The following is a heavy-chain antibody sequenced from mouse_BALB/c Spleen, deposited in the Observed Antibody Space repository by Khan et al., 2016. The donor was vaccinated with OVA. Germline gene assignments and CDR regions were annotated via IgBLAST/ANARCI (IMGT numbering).Heavy chain of an antibody. V-gene: IGHV3-2*02. J-gene: IGHJ2*01. CDR2: ISYGGRP. Sequence: EVQLQESGPGLVKPSQSLSLTCTVTGFSITSDYAWNWIRQFPGNKLEWMGYISYGGRPSYTPPLKRRISITRATSKNPFFLQLNSVTTADTATYYCARSVTITTVVATDFDYWGQGTTLTVSS. CDR1: GFSITSDYA. CDR3: ARSVTITTVVATDFDY. D-gene: IGHD1-1*01.